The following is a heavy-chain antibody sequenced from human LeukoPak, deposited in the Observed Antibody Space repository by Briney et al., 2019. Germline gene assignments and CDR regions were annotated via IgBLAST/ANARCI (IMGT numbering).Heavy chain of an antibody. Sequence: GGSLRLSCAASGFTFSDYYMSWIRQAPGKGLEWVSYISSSGSTIYYADSVKGRFTISRNNAKNSLYLQMNSLRAEDTAVYYCARDTGYSYGYGYYYYMDVWGKGTTVTVSS. D-gene: IGHD5-18*01. CDR2: ISSSGSTI. V-gene: IGHV3-11*04. CDR3: ARDTGYSYGYGYYYYMDV. CDR1: GFTFSDYY. J-gene: IGHJ6*03.